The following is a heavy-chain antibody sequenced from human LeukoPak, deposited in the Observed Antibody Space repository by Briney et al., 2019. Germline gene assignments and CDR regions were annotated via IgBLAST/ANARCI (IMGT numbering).Heavy chain of an antibody. CDR2: IYSGGST. Sequence: GGSLRLSCAASGFTVSSNYMSWVRQAPGKGLEWVSVIYSGGSTYYADSVKGPFTISRDNSKNTLYLQTNSLRAEDTAVYYCARVPTTVTTVYFDYWGQGTLVTVSS. V-gene: IGHV3-53*01. CDR1: GFTVSSNY. D-gene: IGHD4-17*01. CDR3: ARVPTTVTTVYFDY. J-gene: IGHJ4*02.